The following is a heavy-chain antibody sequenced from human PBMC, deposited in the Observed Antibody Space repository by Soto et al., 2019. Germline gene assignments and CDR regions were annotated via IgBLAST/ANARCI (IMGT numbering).Heavy chain of an antibody. CDR3: ARRGYSSSWYYYYYYGMDV. CDR1: GFTFTNSA. V-gene: IGHV1-58*01. CDR2: IVVGSGNT. J-gene: IGHJ6*02. Sequence: ASVKVSCKASGFTFTNSAVQWVRQARGQRLEWIGWIVVGSGNTNYAQKFQERVTITRDMSTSTAYMELSSLRSEDTAVYYCARRGYSSSWYYYYYYGMDVWGQGTTVTSP. D-gene: IGHD6-13*01.